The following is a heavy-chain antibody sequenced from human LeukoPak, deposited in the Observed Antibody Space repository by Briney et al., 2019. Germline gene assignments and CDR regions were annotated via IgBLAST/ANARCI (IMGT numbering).Heavy chain of an antibody. V-gene: IGHV4-30-4*01. CDR3: ARMSGDYGCFDY. J-gene: IGHJ4*02. D-gene: IGHD4-17*01. CDR2: IYYSGST. Sequence: PSETLSLTCTVSGGSISSGDYYWSWIRQPPGKGLEWIGYIYYSGSTYYNPSLKSRVTISVDTSKNQFSLKLSSVTAADTVVYYCARMSGDYGCFDYWGQGTLVTVSS. CDR1: GGSISSGDYY.